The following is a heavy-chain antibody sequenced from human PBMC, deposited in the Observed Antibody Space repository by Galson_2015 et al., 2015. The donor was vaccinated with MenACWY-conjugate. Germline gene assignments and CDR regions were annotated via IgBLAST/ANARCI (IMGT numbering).Heavy chain of an antibody. CDR3: PRAPLGYGYDYFVP. D-gene: IGHD5-18*01. V-gene: IGHV1-3*01. Sequence: SVKVSCKASGSTFSNYAMHWLRQAPGQRLEYMGWINVGSGTTRSSQKFQDRVTIITDTSANTAYMELSSLRSEDTAVYFCPRAPLGYGYDYFVPWGQGTLFTVSS. CDR1: GSTFSNYA. J-gene: IGHJ5*02. CDR2: INVGSGTT.